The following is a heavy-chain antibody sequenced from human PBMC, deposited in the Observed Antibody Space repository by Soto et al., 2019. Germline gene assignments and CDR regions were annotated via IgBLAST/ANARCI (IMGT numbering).Heavy chain of an antibody. D-gene: IGHD4-17*01. V-gene: IGHV3-30*18. CDR3: AKDSTVTTNYYYYYMDV. J-gene: IGHJ6*03. CDR1: GFTFSSYG. CDR2: ISYDGSNK. Sequence: PGGSLRLSCAASGFTFSSYGMHWVRQAPGKGLEWVAVISYDGSNKYYADSVKGRFTISRDNSKNTLYLQMNSLRAEDTAVYYSAKDSTVTTNYYYYYMDVWGKGTTVTVSS.